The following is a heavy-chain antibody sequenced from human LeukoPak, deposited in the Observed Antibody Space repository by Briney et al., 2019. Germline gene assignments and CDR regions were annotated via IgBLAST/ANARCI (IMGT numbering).Heavy chain of an antibody. CDR3: ATFHQRLVLDWFDP. J-gene: IGHJ5*02. D-gene: IGHD6-13*01. V-gene: IGHV1-69-2*01. CDR1: GYTFTDYY. Sequence: GASVKVSCKVSGYTFTDYYMHWVQQAPGKGLEWMGLVDPEDGETVYAEKFQGRVTITADTSTDTAYMELSSLRSEDTAVYYCATFHQRLVLDWFDPWGQGTLVTVSS. CDR2: VDPEDGET.